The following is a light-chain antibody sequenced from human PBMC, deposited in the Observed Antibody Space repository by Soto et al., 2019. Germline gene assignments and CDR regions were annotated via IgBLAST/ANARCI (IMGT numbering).Light chain of an antibody. J-gene: IGLJ7*01. CDR2: DND. CDR3: GTWDSSLSAEDV. Sequence: QAVVTQPPSVSAAPGQKVTISCSGSSSNIGNNYVSWYQQLPGTAPKLLIYDNDKRPSGIPDRFSGSKSGTSATLGITGLQTGDEADYYCGTWDSSLSAEDVFGTGTQLTVL. CDR1: SSNIGNNY. V-gene: IGLV1-51*01.